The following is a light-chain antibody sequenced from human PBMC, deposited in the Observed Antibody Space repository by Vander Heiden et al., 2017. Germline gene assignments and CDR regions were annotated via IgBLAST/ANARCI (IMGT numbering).Light chain of an antibody. Sequence: QSVLTQPPSASETPGQRVTISCSGSSFNVGSNSVNWYQQLPGTAPKLLIYSNDQRPSGVPDRFSGSKSGTSASLAISGLQSEDEADYYCATWDDSLNGPVFGGGTKVTVV. CDR2: SND. V-gene: IGLV1-44*01. CDR1: SFNVGSNS. J-gene: IGLJ2*01. CDR3: ATWDDSLNGPV.